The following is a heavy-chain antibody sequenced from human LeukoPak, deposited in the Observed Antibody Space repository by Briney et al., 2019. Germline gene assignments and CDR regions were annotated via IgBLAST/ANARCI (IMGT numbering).Heavy chain of an antibody. CDR3: GRSAGFVHFDH. CDR1: GGSFSGYY. J-gene: IGHJ4*02. V-gene: IGHV4-34*01. D-gene: IGHD3-16*01. CDR2: INHSGST. Sequence: SETLSLTCAVYGGSFSGYYWSWIRQPPGKGLEWIGEINHSGSTNYNPSVKSRVTISVDTSKDQFSLMVRSVTAADTAVYYCGRSAGFVHFDHWGQGTLVTVTS.